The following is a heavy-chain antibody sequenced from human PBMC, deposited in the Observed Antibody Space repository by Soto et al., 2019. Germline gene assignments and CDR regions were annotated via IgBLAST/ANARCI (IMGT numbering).Heavy chain of an antibody. CDR3: AKDLRAVVPVGYFDY. CDR1: GFTFSSYA. D-gene: IGHD1-26*01. Sequence: GGSLRLSCTASGFTFSSYAMSWVRQAPGKGLEWVSAISGSGGSTYYADSVKGRFTISRDNSKNTLYLQMNSLRAEDTAVYYCAKDLRAVVPVGYFDYWGQGTLVTVSS. V-gene: IGHV3-23*01. CDR2: ISGSGGST. J-gene: IGHJ4*02.